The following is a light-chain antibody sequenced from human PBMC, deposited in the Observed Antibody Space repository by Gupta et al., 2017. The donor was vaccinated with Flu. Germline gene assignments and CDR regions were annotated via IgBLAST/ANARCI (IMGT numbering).Light chain of an antibody. CDR1: SSNIGNND. Sequence: SSNIGNNDVSWYQQLPGKAPELLIYENNKRPSGIPDRFSGSKSDTSATLGITGLQTGDEADYYCGTWDSSLSAWVFGGGTKLTVL. CDR2: ENN. CDR3: GTWDSSLSAWV. V-gene: IGLV1-51*02. J-gene: IGLJ3*02.